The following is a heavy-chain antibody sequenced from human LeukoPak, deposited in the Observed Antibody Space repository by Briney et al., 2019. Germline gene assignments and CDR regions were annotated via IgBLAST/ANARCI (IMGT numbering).Heavy chain of an antibody. V-gene: IGHV4-4*07. D-gene: IGHD5-24*01. CDR3: ATGDGYISFDY. J-gene: IGHJ4*02. CDR2: IYTSGST. Sequence: ETLSLTCTVSGGSFSSYYWSWIRQPAGKGLEWIGRIYTSGSTNYNSSLKSRVTMSVDTSKNQVSLKLSSVTAADTAVYYCATGDGYISFDYWGQGTLVTVSS. CDR1: GGSFSSYY.